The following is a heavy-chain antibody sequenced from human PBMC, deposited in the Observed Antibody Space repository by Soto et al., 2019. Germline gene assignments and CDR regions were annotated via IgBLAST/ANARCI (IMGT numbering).Heavy chain of an antibody. CDR1: GCTFSSYA. V-gene: IGHV3-64D*06. D-gene: IGHD3-3*01. CDR2: ISSNGGST. CDR3: VKGAITIFGENWFDP. J-gene: IGHJ5*02. Sequence: GSLRPTCSASGCTFSSYAMHWVRPAPGKGLEYVSAISSNGGSTYYADSVKVRFTISGDNSKNTLYLQMSSLRAEDTAVYYCVKGAITIFGENWFDPWGQGTLVTVSS.